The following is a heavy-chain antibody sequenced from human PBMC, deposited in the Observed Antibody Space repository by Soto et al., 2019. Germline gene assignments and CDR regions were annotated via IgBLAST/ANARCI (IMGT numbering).Heavy chain of an antibody. D-gene: IGHD1-7*01. Sequence: EVQLVESGGGLVQPGRSLRLSCAASGFTFDNYAMHWVRQAPGKGLEWVSGISWNGASVVYADSVKGRFTVSRDNAKNSLSLQMTSLRGDDTAIYFCAKANTAWYYPPLDYWGQGTLVTVAS. V-gene: IGHV3-9*01. CDR3: AKANTAWYYPPLDY. J-gene: IGHJ4*02. CDR1: GFTFDNYA. CDR2: ISWNGASV.